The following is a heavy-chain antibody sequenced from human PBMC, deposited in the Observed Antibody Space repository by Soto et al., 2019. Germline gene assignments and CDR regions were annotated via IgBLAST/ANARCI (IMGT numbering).Heavy chain of an antibody. CDR3: AKGLIVGANIED. J-gene: IGHJ4*02. V-gene: IGHV3-30*18. CDR2: ISTDGHK. CDR1: GFTFSNHG. Sequence: PGGSLRLSCATSGFTFSNHGMHWLRQAPGKGLEWVTLISTDGHKYYAESVRGRFTVSRDNPENTLYLQMNSLRPDDTAMYYCAKGLIVGANIEDWGQGTLVTVSS. D-gene: IGHD1-26*01.